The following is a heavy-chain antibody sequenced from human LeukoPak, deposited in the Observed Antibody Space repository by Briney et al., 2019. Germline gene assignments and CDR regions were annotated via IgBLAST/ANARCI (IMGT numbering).Heavy chain of an antibody. Sequence: PGGSLRLSCAASGFTFSSYGMHWVRQAPGKGLEWVAVISYDGSNKFYADSVKGRFTISRDNSKNTLYLQMNSLRAEDTAVYYCVTYSSSWYYFDYWGQGTLVTVSS. CDR3: VTYSSSWYYFDY. CDR2: ISYDGSNK. D-gene: IGHD6-13*01. CDR1: GFTFSSYG. J-gene: IGHJ4*02. V-gene: IGHV3-30*03.